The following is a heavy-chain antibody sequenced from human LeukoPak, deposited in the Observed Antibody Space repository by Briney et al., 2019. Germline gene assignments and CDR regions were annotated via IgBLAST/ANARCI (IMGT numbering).Heavy chain of an antibody. CDR2: IKQDGSEK. CDR3: ARGRVLRYFDWLSRHTYYFDY. J-gene: IGHJ4*02. CDR1: GFTFSSYW. D-gene: IGHD3-9*01. V-gene: IGHV3-7*01. Sequence: SGGSLRLSCAASGFTFSSYWMSWVRQAPGKGLEWVANIKQDGSEKYYVDSVKGRFTISRDNAKNSLYLQMNSLRAEDTAVYYCARGRVLRYFDWLSRHTYYFDYWGQGTLVTVSS.